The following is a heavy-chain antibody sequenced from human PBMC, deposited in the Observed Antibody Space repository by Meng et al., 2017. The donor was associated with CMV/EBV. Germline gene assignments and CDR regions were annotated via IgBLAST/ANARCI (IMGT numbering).Heavy chain of an antibody. D-gene: IGHD4-11*01. Sequence: ASVKVSCNASGGTFSSYTISWFLQAPGQGLEWMGWISSYNGNTNYAQKLQGRVTMTTDTSTSTAYMELRSLRSDDTAVYYCSRLTNYYYYGMDVWGQGTTVTVSS. J-gene: IGHJ6*02. CDR1: GGTFSSYT. CDR3: SRLTNYYYYGMDV. CDR2: ISSYNGNT. V-gene: IGHV1-18*01.